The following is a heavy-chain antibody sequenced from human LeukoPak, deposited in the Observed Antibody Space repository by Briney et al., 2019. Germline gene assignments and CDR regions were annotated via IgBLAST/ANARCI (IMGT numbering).Heavy chain of an antibody. D-gene: IGHD3-9*01. CDR3: ARRPAPFDWLLFAFDM. CDR1: GGSFSGYY. Sequence: SETLSLTCAVYGGSFSGYYWSWIRQPPGKGLEWIGSFYYTGRTYYNPSLNSRVTISVDTSKNHFSLELSSVTAADTAVYYCARRPAPFDWLLFAFDMWGQGTMVTVSS. CDR2: FYYTGRT. J-gene: IGHJ3*02. V-gene: IGHV4-34*01.